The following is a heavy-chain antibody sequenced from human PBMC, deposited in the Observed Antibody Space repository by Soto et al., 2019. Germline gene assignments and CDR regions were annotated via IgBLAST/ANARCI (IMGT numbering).Heavy chain of an antibody. J-gene: IGHJ4*02. CDR3: ARSPYYYDSSGYYPY. CDR2: IIPIFGTA. V-gene: IGHV1-69*13. CDR1: GGTFSSYA. Sequence: SSVKVSCKASGGTFSSYAISWVRQAPGQGLEWMGGIIPIFGTANYAQKFQGRVTITADESTSTAYMELRSLRSEDTAVYYCARSPYYYDSSGYYPYWGQGTLVTVSS. D-gene: IGHD3-22*01.